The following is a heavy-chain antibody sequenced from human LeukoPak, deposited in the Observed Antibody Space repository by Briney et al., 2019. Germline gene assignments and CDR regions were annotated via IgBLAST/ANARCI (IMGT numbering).Heavy chain of an antibody. CDR1: VGSISSYF. V-gene: IGHV4-59*01. J-gene: IGHJ4*02. CDR3: ARQIVTGSAGGYVAH. Sequence: PETLSLTCTHSVGSISSYFWSWVRQRPGERLEWMGYIYYSGSTNCNPSLTRGVTISVDTSKNQFSLKLSSVTAADTAVYYCARQIVTGSAGGYVAHWGQGTLV. CDR2: IYYSGST. D-gene: IGHD7-27*01.